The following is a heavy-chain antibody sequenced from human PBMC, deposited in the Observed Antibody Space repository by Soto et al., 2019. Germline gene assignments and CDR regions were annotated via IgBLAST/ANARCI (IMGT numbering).Heavy chain of an antibody. CDR2: ISSDGNNK. J-gene: IGHJ5*02. CDR3: AKDLLPNTVTTCGS. V-gene: IGHV3-30*18. CDR1: GFSFDSHG. D-gene: IGHD4-17*01. Sequence: QVQLVESGGGAVQPGRSLRLSCAASGFSFDSHGMHWVRQAPGKGLEWVAVISSDGNNKYYADSVKGLFTISRDNFNNILYLQMSSLRAEDTALYYCAKDLLPNTVTTCGSWGQGTLVSVSS.